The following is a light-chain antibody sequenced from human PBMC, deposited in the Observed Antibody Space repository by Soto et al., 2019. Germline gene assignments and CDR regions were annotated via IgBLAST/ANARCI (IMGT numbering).Light chain of an antibody. Sequence: QSVLTQPPSASGTPGQRVTISCSGSSSNIESNTVTWYQQLPGTAPKLVIYSNYDRPSGVPDRFSGSTSGTSASLVIRGLQSEDEAYYYCAACDDIPNGYVFGRGTKATVL. CDR3: AACDDIPNGYV. V-gene: IGLV1-44*01. CDR1: SSNIESNT. J-gene: IGLJ1*01. CDR2: SNY.